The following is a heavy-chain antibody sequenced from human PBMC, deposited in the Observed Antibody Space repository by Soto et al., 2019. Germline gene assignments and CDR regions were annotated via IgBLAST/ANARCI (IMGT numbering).Heavy chain of an antibody. V-gene: IGHV4-34*12. Sequence: SETLSLTCTVYARSFIGYYWSLIRHPPWKWLEWIVEVIHTGRTNYNPSLKGRVTISVDTSKNQFSLNLSSVTAADTAVYYCARSPKSSDFPYYFDFWGQGTQVTVSS. CDR3: ARSPKSSDFPYYFDF. CDR1: ARSFIGYY. D-gene: IGHD2-21*02. J-gene: IGHJ4*02. CDR2: VIHTGRT.